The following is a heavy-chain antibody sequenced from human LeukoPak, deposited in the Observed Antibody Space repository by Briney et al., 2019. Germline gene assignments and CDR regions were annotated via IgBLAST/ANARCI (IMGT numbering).Heavy chain of an antibody. CDR3: ARGNAHAFDI. D-gene: IGHD1-1*01. CDR1: GFTFSNYW. J-gene: IGHJ3*02. V-gene: IGHV3-74*01. Sequence: GGSLRLSCAASGFTFSNYWMHWVRHAPGKGLVWVSRIHSDGSSTTSADSVKGRFTISRDNAENTLYLQMNSLRAEDTAVYFCARGNAHAFDIWGQGTMVTVSS. CDR2: IHSDGSST.